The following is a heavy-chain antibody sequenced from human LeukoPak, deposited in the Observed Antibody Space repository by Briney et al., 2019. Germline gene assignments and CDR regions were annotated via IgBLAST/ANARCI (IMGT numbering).Heavy chain of an antibody. V-gene: IGHV4-34*01. D-gene: IGHD6-13*01. CDR3: VRDSKAFNAFDI. Sequence: PSETLSLTCAVYGGSFSGYDWTWIRQPPGEGLGWIGEINHSGSTSYNPSLESRVTISVDTSKNQFSLKLSSVTAADTAVYYCVRDSKAFNAFDIWGQGTMVTVSS. CDR2: INHSGST. CDR1: GGSFSGYD. J-gene: IGHJ3*02.